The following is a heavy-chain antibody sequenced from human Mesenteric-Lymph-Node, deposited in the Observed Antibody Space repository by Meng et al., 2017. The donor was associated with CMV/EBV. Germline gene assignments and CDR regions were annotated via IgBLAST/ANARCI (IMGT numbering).Heavy chain of an antibody. CDR2: MNPNSGNT. J-gene: IGHJ6*02. Sequence: ASVKVSCKASGYTFTSYDINWVRQATGQGLEWMGWMNPNSGNTGYAQKFQGRVTMTRNTSISTAYMELSSLRSEDTAVYYCARGRERYCSSTSCYDYYYGMDVWGQGITVTVSS. V-gene: IGHV1-8*01. CDR3: ARGRERYCSSTSCYDYYYGMDV. CDR1: GYTFTSYD. D-gene: IGHD2-2*01.